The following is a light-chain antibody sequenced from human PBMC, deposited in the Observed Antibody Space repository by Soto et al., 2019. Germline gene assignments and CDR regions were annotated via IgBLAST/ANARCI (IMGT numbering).Light chain of an antibody. CDR3: QKYNRAPWT. V-gene: IGKV1-27*01. CDR2: VAS. Sequence: DIQMTQSPSSLSASVGDRVTITCRASQGISNYLAWYQQQPGKVPKLLIYVASTLQSGVPSRFSGSGSGKDFTLTISSLQPEDVETYYCQKYNRAPWTFGPWTKVEIK. J-gene: IGKJ1*01. CDR1: QGISNY.